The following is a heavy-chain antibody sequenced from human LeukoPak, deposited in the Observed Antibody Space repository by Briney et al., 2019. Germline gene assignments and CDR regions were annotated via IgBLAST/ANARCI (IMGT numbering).Heavy chain of an antibody. CDR1: GGSISSYY. J-gene: IGHJ6*03. CDR2: IYTSGST. D-gene: IGHD6-6*01. CDR3: ASSGIAARHYYMDV. V-gene: IGHV4-4*07. Sequence: SETLSLTCTVSGGSISSYYWSWIRQPAGKGLEWIGRIYTSGSTNYNPSLKSRVTMSVDTSKNQFSLKLSSVTAADMAVYYCASSGIAARHYYMDVWGKGTTVTVSS.